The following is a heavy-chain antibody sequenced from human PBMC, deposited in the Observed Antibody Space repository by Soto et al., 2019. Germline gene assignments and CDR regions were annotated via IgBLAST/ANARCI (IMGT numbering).Heavy chain of an antibody. V-gene: IGHV1-8*01. CDR2: MNPNSGNT. Sequence: ASVKVSCKASGYTFTSYDINWVRQATGQGLEWMGWMNPNSGNTGYAQKFQGRVTMTRNTSISTAYMELSSLRSEDTAVYYCAWGCMSFNDYYDYMDVWGKGTTVTVSS. CDR3: AWGCMSFNDYYDYMDV. D-gene: IGHD2-8*01. CDR1: GYTFTSYD. J-gene: IGHJ6*03.